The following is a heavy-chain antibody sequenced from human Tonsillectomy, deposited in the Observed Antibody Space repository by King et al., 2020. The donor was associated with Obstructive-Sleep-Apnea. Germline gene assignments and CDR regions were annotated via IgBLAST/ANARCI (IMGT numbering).Heavy chain of an antibody. CDR2: ISYSGST. CDR1: GGSINSYY. D-gene: IGHD6-6*01. Sequence: QLQESGPGLVKPSETLSLTCTVSGGSINSYYWSWIRQPPGKGLEWIGYISYSGSTKYNPSLKSRVTISVDTSKNQFSLKMSSVTAADTAVYYCARDSSIFYYYDYWGQGTLVTVSS. J-gene: IGHJ4*02. CDR3: ARDSSIFYYYDY. V-gene: IGHV4-59*01.